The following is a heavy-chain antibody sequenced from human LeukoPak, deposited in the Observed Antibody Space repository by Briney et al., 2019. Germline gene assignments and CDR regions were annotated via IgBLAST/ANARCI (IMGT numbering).Heavy chain of an antibody. CDR1: GFTFSSYA. J-gene: IGHJ4*02. CDR2: ISGSGGST. Sequence: GGSLRLSCVASGFTFSSYAMSWVRQAPGKGLEWVSSISGSGGSTYYADSVKGRFTISRDNSKNTLHLQMKSLRAEDTAVYYCAKDLPDYYYDSSAYYYSPFDYWGQGTLVTVSS. CDR3: AKDLPDYYYDSSAYYYSPFDY. V-gene: IGHV3-23*01. D-gene: IGHD3-22*01.